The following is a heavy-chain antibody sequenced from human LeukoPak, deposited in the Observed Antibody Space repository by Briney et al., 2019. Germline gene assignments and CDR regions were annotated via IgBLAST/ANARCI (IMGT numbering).Heavy chain of an antibody. CDR2: INHSGST. D-gene: IGHD2-15*01. CDR1: GGSFSGYY. Sequence: SQTLSLTCAVYGGSFSGYYWSWIRQPPGKGLEWIGEINHSGSTNYNPSLKSRVTISVDTSKNQFSLKLSSVTAADTAVYYCARGLGGYCSGGSCYSSRVIDYWGQGTLVTVSS. CDR3: ARGLGGYCSGGSCYSSRVIDY. J-gene: IGHJ4*02. V-gene: IGHV4-34*01.